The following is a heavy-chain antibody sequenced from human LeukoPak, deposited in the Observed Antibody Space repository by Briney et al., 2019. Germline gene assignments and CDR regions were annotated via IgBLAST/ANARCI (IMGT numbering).Heavy chain of an antibody. CDR3: AREVGRDGYNFDY. CDR1: GGSISSSSYY. CDR2: IYYSGST. V-gene: IGHV4-39*07. Sequence: SETLSLTCTVSGGSISSSSYYWGWIRQPPGKGLEWIGSIYYSGSTYYNPSLKSRVTISVDTSKNQFSLKLSSVTAADTAVYYCAREVGRDGYNFDYWGQGTLVTVSS. J-gene: IGHJ4*02. D-gene: IGHD5-24*01.